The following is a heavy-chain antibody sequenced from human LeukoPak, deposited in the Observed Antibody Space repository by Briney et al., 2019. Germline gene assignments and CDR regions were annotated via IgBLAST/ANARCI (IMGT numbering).Heavy chain of an antibody. CDR1: GGSISSYY. D-gene: IGHD6-19*01. V-gene: IGHV4-59*01. J-gene: IGHJ3*02. CDR3: ARLRAGWYGDAFDI. CDR2: IYYSGST. Sequence: SETLSLTCTVSGGSISSYYWSWIRQPPGKGLEWIGYIYYSGSTNYNPSLKSRVTISVDTSKNQFSLKLSSETAADTAVYYCARLRAGWYGDAFDIWGQGTMVTVSS.